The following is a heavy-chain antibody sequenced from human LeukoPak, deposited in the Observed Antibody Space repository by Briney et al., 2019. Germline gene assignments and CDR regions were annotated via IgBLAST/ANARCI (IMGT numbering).Heavy chain of an antibody. V-gene: IGHV1-46*01. D-gene: IGHD3-10*01. CDR1: GYTFTSYY. J-gene: IGHJ3*02. CDR2: INPSGGST. CDR3: ASLAVREIPDAFDI. Sequence: GASVKVSCKASGYTFTSYYMHWVRQAPGQGLEWMGIINPSGGSTNYAQKSQGRVTMTRDTSTSTVYMELSSLRSEDTAVYYCASLAVREIPDAFDIWGQGTMVTVSS.